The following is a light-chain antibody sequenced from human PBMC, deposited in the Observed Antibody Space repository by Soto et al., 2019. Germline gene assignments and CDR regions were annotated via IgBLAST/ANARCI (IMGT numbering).Light chain of an antibody. CDR2: AAS. V-gene: IGKV3-20*01. Sequence: EGVLTQSPGSLSLSPGERATLSCRASQSVSSSFLAWYQQKPGQAPRLLIHAASTGATGIPARFRGSGSGRDFTLTISRLEPEDFAVYYCQQYGSSPTFGGGTKVDIK. CDR3: QQYGSSPT. J-gene: IGKJ4*01. CDR1: QSVSSSF.